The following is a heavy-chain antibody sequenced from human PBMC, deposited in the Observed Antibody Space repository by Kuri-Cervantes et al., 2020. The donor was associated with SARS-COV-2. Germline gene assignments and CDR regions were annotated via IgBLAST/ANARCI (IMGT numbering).Heavy chain of an antibody. CDR2: ISSSSSYI. Sequence: LSLTCAASGFTFSSYSMNWVRQAPGKRLEWVSSISSSSSYIYYADSVKGRFTISRDNAKNSLYLQMNSLRAEDTAVYYCARAGRWELLLGRLAYFDYWGQGTLVTVSS. J-gene: IGHJ4*02. D-gene: IGHD1-26*01. CDR3: ARAGRWELLLGRLAYFDY. CDR1: GFTFSSYS. V-gene: IGHV3-21*01.